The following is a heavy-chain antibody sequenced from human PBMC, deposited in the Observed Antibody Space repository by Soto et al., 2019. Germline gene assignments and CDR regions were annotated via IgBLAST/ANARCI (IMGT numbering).Heavy chain of an antibody. CDR1: GFTFSSYG. CDR2: ISYDGSNK. D-gene: IGHD1-26*01. J-gene: IGHJ4*02. V-gene: IGHV3-30*03. Sequence: QVQLVESGGGVVQPGRSLRLYCAASGFTFSSYGMHWVCQAPGKGLEWVAVISYDGSNKYYADSVKGRFTISRDDSKNTLYLQMNSLRAEDTAVYYCARSPYSVSYLAYFDYWGQGTLVTVSS. CDR3: ARSPYSVSYLAYFDY.